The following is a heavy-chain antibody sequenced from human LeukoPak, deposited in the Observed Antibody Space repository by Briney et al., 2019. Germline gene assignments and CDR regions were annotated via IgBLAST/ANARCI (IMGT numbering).Heavy chain of an antibody. Sequence: ASVKVSCKVSGYTLTELSMHWVRQAPGKGLEWMGGFDPEDGETIYAQKFQGRVTMTEDTSTDTAYMELSSLRSEDTAVYYCATAPSFYCSGGSCYYPADVWGQGTTVTVSS. J-gene: IGHJ6*02. CDR1: GYTLTELS. CDR2: FDPEDGET. D-gene: IGHD2-15*01. V-gene: IGHV1-24*01. CDR3: ATAPSFYCSGGSCYYPADV.